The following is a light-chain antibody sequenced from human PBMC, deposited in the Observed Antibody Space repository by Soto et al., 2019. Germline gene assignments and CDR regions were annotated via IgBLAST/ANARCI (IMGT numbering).Light chain of an antibody. Sequence: QSVLAQPPSASGSPGQSVTISCTGSGSDIGAYNFVSWYQQHPGKAPKLMIFGVTERPSGVPDRFSGSKSGNTASLTVSGLQADDEAVYYCYSYAGRNIWVFGGWTKVTVL. V-gene: IGLV2-8*01. CDR3: YSYAGRNIWV. J-gene: IGLJ3*02. CDR2: GVT. CDR1: GSDIGAYNF.